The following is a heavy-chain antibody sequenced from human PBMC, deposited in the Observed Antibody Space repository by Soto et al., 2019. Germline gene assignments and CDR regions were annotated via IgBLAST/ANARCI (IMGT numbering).Heavy chain of an antibody. Sequence: QITLKESGPTLVKPTQTLTLTCTFSGFSLSTSGVGVGWIRQPPGKALEWLALIYWNDDKRYSPSLKSRLTTAKDTSTLPVDRTMNSMSAVYTAAYYGANSTDSCGYYGRFDPGGQGILVTFSS. CDR1: GFSLSTSGVG. J-gene: IGHJ5*02. CDR2: IYWNDDK. CDR3: ANSTDSCGYYGRFDP. V-gene: IGHV2-5*01. D-gene: IGHD3-22*01.